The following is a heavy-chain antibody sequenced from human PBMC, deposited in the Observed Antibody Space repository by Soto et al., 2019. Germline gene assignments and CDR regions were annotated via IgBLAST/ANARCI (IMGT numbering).Heavy chain of an antibody. Sequence: GGSLRLSCAGSGFTFSSYWMSWARQAPWKGLEWVANIKQDGSEKYYVDSVKGRFTISRDNAKNSLYLQMNSLRAEDTAVYYCARDREVRGVTDAFDIWGQGTMVTVSS. CDR3: ARDREVRGVTDAFDI. CDR1: GFTFSSYW. D-gene: IGHD3-10*01. V-gene: IGHV3-7*01. CDR2: IKQDGSEK. J-gene: IGHJ3*02.